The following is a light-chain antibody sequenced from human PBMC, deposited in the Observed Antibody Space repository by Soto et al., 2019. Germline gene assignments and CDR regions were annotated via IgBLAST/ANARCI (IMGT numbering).Light chain of an antibody. CDR3: SSYTSSSTDV. CDR1: SSDVGGYNY. J-gene: IGLJ1*01. CDR2: DVS. V-gene: IGLV2-14*03. Sequence: QSALTQPASVSGSPGQSITISCTGTSSDVGGYNYVSWYQQYPGKAPKLMISDVSNRPSGVSHRFSGSKSGNTASLTISGLQAEDEADYYCSSYTSSSTDVFGTGTKLTVL.